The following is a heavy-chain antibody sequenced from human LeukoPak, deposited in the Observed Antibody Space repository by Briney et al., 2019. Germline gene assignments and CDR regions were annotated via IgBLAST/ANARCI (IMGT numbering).Heavy chain of an antibody. CDR2: ISYDGSSK. V-gene: IGHV3-30*18. CDR1: GFTFSSYG. D-gene: IGHD1-26*01. J-gene: IGHJ4*02. Sequence: GGSLRLPCAASGFTFSSYGMHWVRQAPGKGLEWVAVISYDGSSKYYADSVKGRFTISRDNSKNTLYLQMNSLRAEDTAVYYCAKELISGSYYSPFDYWGQGTLVTVSS. CDR3: AKELISGSYYSPFDY.